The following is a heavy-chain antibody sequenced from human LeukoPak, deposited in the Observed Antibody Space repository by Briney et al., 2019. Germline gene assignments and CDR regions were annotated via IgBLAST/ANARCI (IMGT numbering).Heavy chain of an antibody. CDR3: ARESPPYSSSFMYFQH. V-gene: IGHV3-33*01. D-gene: IGHD6-13*01. CDR1: GFIFSSYG. J-gene: IGHJ1*01. CDR2: TWYDGSNK. Sequence: PGRSLRLSCAASGFIFSSYGMHWVRQAPGKGLEWVAVTWYDGSNKYYADSVKGRFTISRDNSKNTLYLQMNSLRAEDTAVYYCARESPPYSSSFMYFQHWGQGTLVTVSS.